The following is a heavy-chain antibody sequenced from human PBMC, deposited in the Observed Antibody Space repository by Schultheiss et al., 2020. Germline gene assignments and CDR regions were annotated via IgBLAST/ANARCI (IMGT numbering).Heavy chain of an antibody. CDR2: ISGSGGST. J-gene: IGHJ4*02. D-gene: IGHD2-15*01. CDR1: GFTFSSYA. V-gene: IGHV3-23*01. Sequence: GGSLSLSCAASGFTFSSYAMSWVRQAPGKGLEWVSAISGSGGSTYYADSVKGRFTISRDNAKNSLYLQMNSLRVEDTAMYYCARDNAAAVGSFDYWGQGALVTVSS. CDR3: ARDNAAAVGSFDY.